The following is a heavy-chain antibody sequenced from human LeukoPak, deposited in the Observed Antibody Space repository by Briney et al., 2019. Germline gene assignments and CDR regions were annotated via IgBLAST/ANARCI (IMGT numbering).Heavy chain of an antibody. CDR2: IGGGGGNT. Sequence: PGGSLRLSCAASGFTFSSYAMSWVRQAPGKGLEWVSAIGGGGGNTYYADSVKGRFTISRDNSKNTLYLQMNSLRAEDTALYYCAKTHYGDYWYYFDYWGQGTLVTVSS. CDR1: GFTFSSYA. V-gene: IGHV3-23*01. J-gene: IGHJ4*02. CDR3: AKTHYGDYWYYFDY. D-gene: IGHD4-17*01.